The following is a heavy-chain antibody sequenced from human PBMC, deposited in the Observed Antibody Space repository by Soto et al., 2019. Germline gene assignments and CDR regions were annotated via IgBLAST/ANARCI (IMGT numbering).Heavy chain of an antibody. CDR1: GGTFSSYA. CDR3: ARGVQGCTTGVCPQHRGGYYYYGMDV. CDR2: IIPIFGTA. J-gene: IGHJ6*02. Sequence: SVKVSCKASGGTFSSYAISWVRQAPGQGLEWMGGIIPIFGTANYAQKFQGRVTITADESTSTAYMELSSLRSEDTAVYYCARGVQGCTTGVCPQHRGGYYYYGMDVWGQGTTVTVSS. D-gene: IGHD2-8*01. V-gene: IGHV1-69*13.